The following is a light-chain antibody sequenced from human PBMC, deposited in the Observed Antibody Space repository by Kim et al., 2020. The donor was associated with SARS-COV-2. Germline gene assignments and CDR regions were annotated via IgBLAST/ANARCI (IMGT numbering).Light chain of an antibody. CDR3: SSYIRNRSVEVV. CDR1: SSDIVNYNY. J-gene: IGLJ2*01. V-gene: IGLV2-14*01. CDR2: EVS. Sequence: QSVLTQPASVSGSPGQSITISCSGSSSDIVNYNYVSWYQQRPGKAPKLIISEVSTRPSGVSYRFSGSTSGKTASLSISGLQAEDEADYYCSSYIRNRSVEVVFGGGTQLTVL.